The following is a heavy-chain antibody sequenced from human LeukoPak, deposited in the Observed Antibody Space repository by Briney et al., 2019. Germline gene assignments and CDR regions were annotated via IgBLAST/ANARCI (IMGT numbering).Heavy chain of an antibody. J-gene: IGHJ6*04. Sequence: QASETLSLTCAVYGVSFSGYYWSWIRQPPGKGLEWIGEINHSGSTNYNPSLKSRVTISVDTSKNQFSLKLSSVTAADTAVYYCARGSYYGSGSYWAHYYYYYGMDVWGKGTTVTVSS. CDR2: INHSGST. D-gene: IGHD3-10*01. V-gene: IGHV4-34*01. CDR3: ARGSYYGSGSYWAHYYYYYGMDV. CDR1: GVSFSGYY.